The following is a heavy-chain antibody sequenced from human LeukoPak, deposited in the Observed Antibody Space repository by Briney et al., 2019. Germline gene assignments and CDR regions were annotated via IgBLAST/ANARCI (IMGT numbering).Heavy chain of an antibody. Sequence: GGSLRLSRETSGFSFSTYWMSWVRQAPGKGLEWVANIRPDGSEKYYVDSVKGRFTISRDIAKQSVFLQMTSLRVEDTAVYYCARLSAMVRGPEDIFYFEYWGLGTLVIVSS. CDR1: GFSFSTYW. V-gene: IGHV3-7*01. D-gene: IGHD3-10*01. J-gene: IGHJ4*02. CDR3: ARLSAMVRGPEDIFYFEY. CDR2: IRPDGSEK.